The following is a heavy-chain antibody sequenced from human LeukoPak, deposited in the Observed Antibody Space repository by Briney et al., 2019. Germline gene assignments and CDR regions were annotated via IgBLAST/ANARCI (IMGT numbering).Heavy chain of an antibody. J-gene: IGHJ2*01. Sequence: GGSLRLSCAASGFTFSRHGMHWVRQAPGKGLEWVAVIGDTGRARYYADSVTGRFTTSRDNSQNTLYLEMNSLRYEDTALYYCAREAAWGNWYFDLWGRGTLVTVSS. V-gene: IGHV3-30*03. D-gene: IGHD3-16*01. CDR3: AREAAWGNWYFDL. CDR1: GFTFSRHG. CDR2: IGDTGRAR.